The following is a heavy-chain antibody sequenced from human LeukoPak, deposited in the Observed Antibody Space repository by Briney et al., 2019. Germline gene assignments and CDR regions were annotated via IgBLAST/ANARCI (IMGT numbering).Heavy chain of an antibody. Sequence: ASVKVSCKVSGYTLTELSMHWVRQAPGKGLEWMGGFDPEDGETIYAQKFQGRVTMTEDTSTDTAYMELSSLRSEDTAVYYCATHGLFTYRWFGESFDYWGQGTLVTVSS. CDR1: GYTLTELS. CDR3: ATHGLFTYRWFGESFDY. CDR2: FDPEDGET. V-gene: IGHV1-24*01. D-gene: IGHD3-10*01. J-gene: IGHJ4*02.